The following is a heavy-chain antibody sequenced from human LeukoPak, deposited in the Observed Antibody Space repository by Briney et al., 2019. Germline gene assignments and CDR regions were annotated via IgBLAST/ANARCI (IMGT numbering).Heavy chain of an antibody. V-gene: IGHV3-33*01. CDR2: IWYDGSNK. J-gene: IGHJ4*02. CDR3: ARGRSSGYYVFDY. D-gene: IGHD3-22*01. Sequence: GGSLRLSCAASGFTFSSYGMHWVRQAPGKGLEWVAVIWYDGSNKYYADSVKGRFTISRDNSKNTLYLQMNSLRAEDTAVYYGARGRSSGYYVFDYWGQGGLVTVSS. CDR1: GFTFSSYG.